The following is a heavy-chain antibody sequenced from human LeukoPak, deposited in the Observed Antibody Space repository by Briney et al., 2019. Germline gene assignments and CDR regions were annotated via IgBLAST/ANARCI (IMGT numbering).Heavy chain of an antibody. CDR2: ISWDGGST. Sequence: GGSLRLSCAASGFTFDDYAMHWVRQAPGKGLEWVSLISWDGGSTYYADSVKGRFTISRDNAKNPLYLQMNSLRAEDTAVYYCARDGSSWYYFDYWGQGTLVTVSS. CDR3: ARDGSSWYYFDY. D-gene: IGHD6-13*01. CDR1: GFTFDDYA. J-gene: IGHJ4*02. V-gene: IGHV3-43D*03.